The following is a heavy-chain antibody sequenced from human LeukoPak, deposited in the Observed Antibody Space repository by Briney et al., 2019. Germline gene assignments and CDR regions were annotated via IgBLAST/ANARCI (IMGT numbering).Heavy chain of an antibody. V-gene: IGHV3-23*01. J-gene: IGHJ6*02. CDR3: AKGSHCSSTSCYLHYYGMDV. Sequence: GGSLRLSCAASGFTFSSYAMSWVRQAPGKGLEWVSAISGSGGSTYYADSVKGRFTISRDNSKNTLYLQMNSLRAEDTAVYYCAKGSHCSSTSCYLHYYGMDVWGQGTTVTVSS. D-gene: IGHD2-2*01. CDR1: GFTFSSYA. CDR2: ISGSGGST.